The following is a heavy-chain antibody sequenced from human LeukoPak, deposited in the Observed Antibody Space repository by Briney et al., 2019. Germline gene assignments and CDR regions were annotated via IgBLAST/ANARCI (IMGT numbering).Heavy chain of an antibody. CDR1: GYKFSNYW. CDR2: IYPGDSDT. D-gene: IGHD6-13*01. V-gene: IGHV5-51*01. Sequence: KRGESLKISCKGSGYKFSNYWIAWVRQVPGKGLEWMGIIYPGDSDTRYSPSFQGQVNISADKSINTAYVQWSSLKASDTAMYYGARHREGYSSKWSWFDPWGQGTLVTVSS. J-gene: IGHJ5*02. CDR3: ARHREGYSSKWSWFDP.